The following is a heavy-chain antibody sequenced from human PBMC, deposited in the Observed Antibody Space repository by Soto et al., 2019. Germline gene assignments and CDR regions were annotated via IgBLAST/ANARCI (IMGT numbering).Heavy chain of an antibody. V-gene: IGHV1-8*01. Sequence: ASVKVSCKASGYTFTSYAINWVRQATGQGLEWMGWMDPNSGNTGYAQKFQGRVTMTRNTSISTAYMELSSLRSEDTAVYYCARGRPGITIFGVVINSHYMDVWGKGTTVTVSS. D-gene: IGHD3-3*01. CDR3: ARGRPGITIFGVVINSHYMDV. CDR2: MDPNSGNT. J-gene: IGHJ6*03. CDR1: GYTFTSYA.